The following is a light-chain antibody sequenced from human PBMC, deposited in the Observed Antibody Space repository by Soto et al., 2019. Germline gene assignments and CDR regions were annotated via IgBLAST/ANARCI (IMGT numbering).Light chain of an antibody. CDR1: ESIDNW. CDR2: AAS. Sequence: DIQMTQSPSTLSASVGDTVTITCRASESIDNWLAWYQQKPGKAPKLLIFAASTLVRGVPSRFSVRGSGTEFPHTISSLKADDYATFYCQQYHTDWTFGQGTKVEIK. V-gene: IGKV1-5*01. J-gene: IGKJ1*01. CDR3: QQYHTDWT.